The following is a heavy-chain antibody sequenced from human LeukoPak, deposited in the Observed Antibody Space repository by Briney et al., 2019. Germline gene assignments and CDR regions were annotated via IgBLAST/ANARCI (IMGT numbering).Heavy chain of an antibody. CDR3: AGRAREDFLEWLFTNWFDP. CDR2: INHSGST. J-gene: IGHJ5*02. Sequence: PSETLSLTCAVYGGSLSGYYWSWIRQPPGKGLEWIGEINHSGSTNYNPSLKSRVTISVDTSKNQFSLKLSSVTAADTAVYYCAGRAREDFLEWLFTNWFDPWGQGTLVTVSS. D-gene: IGHD3-3*01. V-gene: IGHV4-34*01. CDR1: GGSLSGYY.